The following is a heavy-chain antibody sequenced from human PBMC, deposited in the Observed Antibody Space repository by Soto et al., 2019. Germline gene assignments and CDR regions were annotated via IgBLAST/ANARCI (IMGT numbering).Heavy chain of an antibody. V-gene: IGHV4-31*03. CDR3: ARYYDYVWRSYRPFDY. CDR1: GGSISSGGYY. J-gene: IGHJ4*02. Sequence: SETLSLTCTVSGGSISSGGYYWSWIRQHPGKGLEWIGYIYYSGSTYYNPSLKSRVTISVDTSKNQFSLKLSSVTAAGTAVYYCARYYDYVWRSYRPFDYWGQGTLVTVSS. CDR2: IYYSGST. D-gene: IGHD3-16*02.